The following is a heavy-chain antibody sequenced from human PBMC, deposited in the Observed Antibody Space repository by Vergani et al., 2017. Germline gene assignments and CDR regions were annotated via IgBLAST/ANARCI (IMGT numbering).Heavy chain of an antibody. CDR3: AREGYGGNSGEYFQH. CDR2: INSDGSST. D-gene: IGHD4-23*01. CDR1: GFTFSIYW. V-gene: IGHV3-74*01. J-gene: IGHJ1*01. Sequence: EVQLVESGGGLVQPGGSLRLSYAASGFTFSIYWMYWVRQAPGKGLVWVSRINSDGSSTSYADSVKGRFTISRDNAKNTLYLQMNSLRAEDTAVYYCAREGYGGNSGEYFQHWGQGTLVTVSS.